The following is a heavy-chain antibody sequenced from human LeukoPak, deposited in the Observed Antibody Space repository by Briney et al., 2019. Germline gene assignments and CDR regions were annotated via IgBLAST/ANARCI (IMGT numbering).Heavy chain of an antibody. D-gene: IGHD3-22*01. CDR3: ASYSYDSSGLGY. CDR1: GFTFSSYS. V-gene: IGHV3-21*01. CDR2: ISSSSSYI. J-gene: IGHJ4*02. Sequence: PGGSLTLSCAASGFTFSSYSMNWLRQAPGKGLEWVSSISSSSSYIYYTDSVKGRFTISRDNAKNSLYLQMNSLRAEDTAVYYCASYSYDSSGLGYWGQGTLVTVSS.